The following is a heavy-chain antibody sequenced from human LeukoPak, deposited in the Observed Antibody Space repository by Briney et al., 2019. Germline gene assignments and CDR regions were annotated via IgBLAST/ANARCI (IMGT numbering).Heavy chain of an antibody. CDR3: ARDLADSSGWSYYYYYGMDV. CDR2: IKQDGSEK. J-gene: IGHJ6*02. D-gene: IGHD6-19*01. V-gene: IGHV3-7*01. Sequence: GGSLRLSCAASGFTFSSYWMSWVRQAPGKGLEWVANIKQDGSEKYYVDSVKGRFTISRDNAKNSLYLQMNSLRVEDTAVYYCARDLADSSGWSYYYYYGMDVWGQGTTVTVSS. CDR1: GFTFSSYW.